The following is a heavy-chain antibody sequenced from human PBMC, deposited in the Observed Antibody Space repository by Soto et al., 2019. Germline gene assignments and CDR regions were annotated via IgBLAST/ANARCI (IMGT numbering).Heavy chain of an antibody. J-gene: IGHJ6*02. CDR1: GFTFSSYG. Sequence: QVQLVESGGGVVQPGRSLRLSCAASGFTFSSYGMHWARQAPGKGLEWVAVISYDGSNKYYADSVKGRFTISRDNSKNTLYLQMNSLRAEDTAVYYCAKSIVDVWGQGTTVTVSS. V-gene: IGHV3-30*18. D-gene: IGHD2-21*01. CDR2: ISYDGSNK. CDR3: AKSIVDV.